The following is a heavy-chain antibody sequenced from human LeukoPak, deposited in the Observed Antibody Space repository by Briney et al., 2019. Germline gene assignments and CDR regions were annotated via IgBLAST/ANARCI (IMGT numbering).Heavy chain of an antibody. J-gene: IGHJ3*02. CDR3: ARDYAFEI. CDR2: IYYIGST. Sequence: PSETLSLTCTVSGDSISSYYWSWIRQPPGKGLEWIGYIYYIGSTNYNPSLKSRVIISIDTYKNQFSLNLSSVTAAETAVYYCARDYAFEIWGQGKMVTVSS. CDR1: GDSISSYY. V-gene: IGHV4-59*01.